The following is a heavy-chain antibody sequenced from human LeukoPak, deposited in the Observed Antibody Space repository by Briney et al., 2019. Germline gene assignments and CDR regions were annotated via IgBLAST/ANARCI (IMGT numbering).Heavy chain of an antibody. Sequence: ASVKVSCKASGYPFTTYGITWVRQAPGQGLEWMGWISGHNGNTNYAQKLQGRVTMTTDTSTSTAYMELSSLRSEDTAVYYCASRAAAISYYYYYYGMDVWGQGTTVTVSS. CDR1: GYPFTTYG. CDR2: ISGHNGNT. J-gene: IGHJ6*02. D-gene: IGHD6-13*01. V-gene: IGHV1-18*01. CDR3: ASRAAAISYYYYYYGMDV.